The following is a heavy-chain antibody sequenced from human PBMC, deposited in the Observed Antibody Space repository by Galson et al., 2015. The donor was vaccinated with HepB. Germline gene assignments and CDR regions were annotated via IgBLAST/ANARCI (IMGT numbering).Heavy chain of an antibody. J-gene: IGHJ5*02. CDR2: SCASRDKA. V-gene: IGHV1-18*04. Sequence: PVKVSCKASGYSFSNYGISWVRQAPGQGLEWLGWSCASRDKAHYAPIVQRRVTLTTDTSTSTANMELRSLTSDDTAMYSCVRDWYCSGRNCVDCFDPWGQGTLVTVSS. CDR1: GYSFSNYG. D-gene: IGHD2-15*01. CDR3: VRDWYCSGRNCVDCFDP.